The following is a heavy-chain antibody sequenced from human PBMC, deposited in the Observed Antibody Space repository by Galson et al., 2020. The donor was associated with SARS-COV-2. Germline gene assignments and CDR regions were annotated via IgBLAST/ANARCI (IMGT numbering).Heavy chain of an antibody. V-gene: IGHV3-53*01. CDR2: VYSDGST. J-gene: IGHJ6*02. CDR1: GLTVNRKP. CDR3: AKDHEDTSRSTGGRYYYYGMDV. D-gene: IGHD5-18*01. Sequence: GESLKHSCAAPGLTVNRKPMNWVRQAPGQGLEWVSIVYSDGSTYHADPLKGRFTISRDNSKNTLYLQTNSLRAEDTAVYYCAKDHEDTSRSTGGRYYYYGMDVWGQGTTVTVSS.